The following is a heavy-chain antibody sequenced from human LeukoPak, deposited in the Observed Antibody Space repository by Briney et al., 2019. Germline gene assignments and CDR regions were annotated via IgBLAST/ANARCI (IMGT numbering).Heavy chain of an antibody. D-gene: IGHD2-21*02. CDR3: ARGPHCGGDCYWFDP. V-gene: IGHV4-30-2*01. CDR2: IYHSEST. J-gene: IGHJ5*02. CDR1: GGSISSGGYS. Sequence: SESLSLTCAVAGGSISSGGYSWSCIRQRPGKGLEGIGYIYHSESTYYNPTLGSPVTISVDRTNNLFSLKPSPLTAAHTAVDYCARGPHCGGDCYWFDPWGQGTLVTVSS.